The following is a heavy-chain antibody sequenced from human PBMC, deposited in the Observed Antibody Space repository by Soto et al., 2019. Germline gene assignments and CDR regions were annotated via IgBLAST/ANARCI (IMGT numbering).Heavy chain of an antibody. CDR1: GGSISSGGYY. D-gene: IGHD3-10*01. J-gene: IGHJ4*02. CDR2: IYYSGST. Sequence: QVQLQESGPGLVKPSQTLSLTCTVSGGSISSGGYYWSWIRQHPGKGVEGIGYIYYSGSTYYNPSLKSRVTISVDTSKNQCAVQLSSVTAADTAVYYCARGLTYYDGSGSPRYYFDYWGQGTPVTVSS. V-gene: IGHV4-31*03. CDR3: ARGLTYYDGSGSPRYYFDY.